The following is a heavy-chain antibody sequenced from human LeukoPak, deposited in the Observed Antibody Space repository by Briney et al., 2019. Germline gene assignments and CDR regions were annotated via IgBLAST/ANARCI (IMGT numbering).Heavy chain of an antibody. J-gene: IGHJ4*02. V-gene: IGHV3-7*01. CDR3: ARAPPSSGSYYFDY. CDR2: IKQDGSEK. D-gene: IGHD1-26*01. CDR1: GSTFSSYW. Sequence: GGTLRLTCAASGSTFSSYWMSRVHQAPGKGLECVANIKQDGSEKYYVDSVKGRFTISRDNAKNSLYLQMNSLRAEDTAVYYCARAPPSSGSYYFDYWGQGTLVTVSS.